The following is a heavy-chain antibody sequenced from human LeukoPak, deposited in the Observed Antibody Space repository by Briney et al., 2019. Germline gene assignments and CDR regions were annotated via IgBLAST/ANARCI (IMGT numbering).Heavy chain of an antibody. J-gene: IGHJ5*02. CDR2: IYYSGST. CDR1: GGSISSYY. D-gene: IGHD6-13*01. Sequence: SETLSLTCTVSGGSISSYYWSWIRQPPGKGLEWIGYIYYSGSTNYSPSLKSRVTISVDTSKNQFSLKLSSVTAADTAVYYCARERYSSSWYWFDPWGQGTLVTVSS. CDR3: ARERYSSSWYWFDP. V-gene: IGHV4-59*01.